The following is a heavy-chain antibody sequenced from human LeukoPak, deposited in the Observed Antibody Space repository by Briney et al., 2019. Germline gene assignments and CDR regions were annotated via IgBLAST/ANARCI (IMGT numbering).Heavy chain of an antibody. CDR1: GYTFTGYY. CDR3: ARELIRAHNWFDP. J-gene: IGHJ5*02. V-gene: IGHV1-2*02. CDR2: INPNSGGT. Sequence: ASVKVSCKASGYTFTGYYMHRVRQAPGQGLEWMGWINPNSGGTNYAQKFQGRVTMTRDTSISTAYMELSRLRSDDTAVYYCARELIRAHNWFDPWGQGTLVTVPS.